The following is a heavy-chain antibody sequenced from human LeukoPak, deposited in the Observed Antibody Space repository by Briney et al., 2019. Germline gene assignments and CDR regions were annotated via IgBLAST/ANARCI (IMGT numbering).Heavy chain of an antibody. D-gene: IGHD3-10*01. Sequence: PGGSLRLSCAASGFTFSNYWMSWVRQAPGKGLEYVSAISSNGGSTYYANSVKGRFTISRDNSKNTLYLQMGSLRAEDMAVYYCARETRITMVRGAGYMDVWGKGTTVTVSS. CDR1: GFTFSNYW. CDR3: ARETRITMVRGAGYMDV. CDR2: ISSNGGST. V-gene: IGHV3-64*01. J-gene: IGHJ6*03.